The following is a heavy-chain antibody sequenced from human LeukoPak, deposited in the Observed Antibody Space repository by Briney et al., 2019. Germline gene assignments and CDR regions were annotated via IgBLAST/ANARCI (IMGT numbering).Heavy chain of an antibody. Sequence: GGSLRLSCAASGFTFDDYAMHWVRQAPGKGLEWVSGISWNSGSIGYADSVKGRFTISRDNAKNSLYLQMSSLRAEDTALYYCAKGRDGYNLWGQGTLVTVSS. CDR1: GFTFDDYA. V-gene: IGHV3-9*01. D-gene: IGHD5-24*01. CDR2: ISWNSGSI. CDR3: AKGRDGYNL. J-gene: IGHJ4*02.